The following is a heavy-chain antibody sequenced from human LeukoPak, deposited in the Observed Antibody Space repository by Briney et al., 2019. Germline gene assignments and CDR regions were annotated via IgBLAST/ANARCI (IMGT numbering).Heavy chain of an antibody. Sequence: PGGSLRLSCVASGFTFNTHAFCSVREAPGGGLGWVAAISDTGKLTYSAESVRGRFAISRDNSKNTVLLQMSRVGAEDMALYYCAKGGLRSGYSFDDWGQGTLVTVSS. CDR3: AKGGLRSGYSFDD. D-gene: IGHD2-21*01. CDR2: ISDTGKLT. V-gene: IGHV3-23*01. J-gene: IGHJ4*02. CDR1: GFTFNTHA.